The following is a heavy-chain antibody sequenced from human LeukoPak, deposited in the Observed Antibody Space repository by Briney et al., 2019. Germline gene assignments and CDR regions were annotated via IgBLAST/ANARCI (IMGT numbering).Heavy chain of an antibody. CDR1: GGSISSSNW. CDR2: IYHSGST. V-gene: IGHV4-4*02. CDR3: ARLDYYDSSGYWP. J-gene: IGHJ5*02. D-gene: IGHD3-22*01. Sequence: PSETLSLTCAVSGGSISSSNWWSWVRQPPGKGLEWIGEIYHSGSTNYNPSLKSRVTISVDKSKNQFSLKLSSVTAADTAVYYCARLDYYDSSGYWPWGQGTLVTVSS.